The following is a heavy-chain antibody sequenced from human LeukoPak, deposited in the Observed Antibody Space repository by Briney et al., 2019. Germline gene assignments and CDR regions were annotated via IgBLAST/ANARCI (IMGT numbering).Heavy chain of an antibody. V-gene: IGHV4-4*02. CDR1: GGSISTTNW. CDR2: VHLSGRT. J-gene: IGHJ4*02. Sequence: SGTLSLTCGVSGGSISTTNWWTWVRQPPGEGLEWIGEVHLSGRTHYNPSLESRVTMSVDMSENHISLRLTSVTAADTAVYYCAREGGPYRPLDYSGQGTLSPSPQ. CDR3: AREGGPYRPLDY.